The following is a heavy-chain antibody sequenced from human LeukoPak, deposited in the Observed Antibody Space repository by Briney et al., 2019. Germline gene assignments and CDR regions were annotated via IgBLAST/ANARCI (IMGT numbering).Heavy chain of an antibody. CDR1: GGTFSSYA. D-gene: IGHD6-13*01. CDR3: ASSDIAAAGTKGYAFDT. V-gene: IGHV1-69*04. CDR2: IIPILGIA. J-gene: IGHJ3*02. Sequence: GASVKVSCKASGGTFSSYAISWVRQAPGQGLEWMGRIIPILGIANYAQKFQGRVTITADKSTSTAYMELSSLRSEDTAVYYCASSDIAAAGTKGYAFDTWGQGTMVTVSS.